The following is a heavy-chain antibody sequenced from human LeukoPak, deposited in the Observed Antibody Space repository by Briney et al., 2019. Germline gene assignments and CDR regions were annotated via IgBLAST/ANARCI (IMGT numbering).Heavy chain of an antibody. V-gene: IGHV1-3*03. CDR3: ARDRLLWFGEFLGPNSYWFDP. CDR1: GYTFTSYV. Sequence: ASVKVSCKASGYTFTSYVIHWVRQAPGQRLEWMGWINAGNGNTKYSQEFQDRVTITRDTSASTAYMELSSLRSEDMAVYYCARDRLLWFGEFLGPNSYWFDPWGQGTLVTVSS. D-gene: IGHD3-10*01. CDR2: INAGNGNT. J-gene: IGHJ5*02.